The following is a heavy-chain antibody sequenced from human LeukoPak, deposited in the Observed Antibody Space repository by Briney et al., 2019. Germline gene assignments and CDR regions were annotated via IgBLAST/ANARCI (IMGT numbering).Heavy chain of an antibody. V-gene: IGHV1-69*13. J-gene: IGHJ5*02. D-gene: IGHD6-13*01. CDR3: ARVTIAAAGFDP. CDR2: IIPIFGTA. Sequence: ASATVSCKASGGTFSSYAISWVRQAPGQGLEWMGGIIPIFGTANYAQKFQGRVTITADESTSTAYMELSSLRSEDTAVYYCARVTIAAAGFDPWGQGTLVTVSS. CDR1: GGTFSSYA.